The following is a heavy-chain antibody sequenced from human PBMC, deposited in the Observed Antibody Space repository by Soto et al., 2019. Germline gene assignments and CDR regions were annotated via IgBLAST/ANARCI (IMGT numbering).Heavy chain of an antibody. D-gene: IGHD2-2*01. CDR2: ISAYNGNT. V-gene: IGHV1-18*01. CDR1: GYTFSYG. Sequence: GASVKVSCKASGYTFSYGIRWVRLGPRQGLEWMGWISAYNGNTNYAQKLQGRVTMTTDTSTSTAYMELRSLRSDDTAVYYCARDRCSSTSCHYYYYMDVWGKGTTVTVSS. CDR3: ARDRCSSTSCHYYYYMDV. J-gene: IGHJ6*03.